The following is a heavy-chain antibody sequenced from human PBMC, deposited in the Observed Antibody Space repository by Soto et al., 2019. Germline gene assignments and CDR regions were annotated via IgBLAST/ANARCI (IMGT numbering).Heavy chain of an antibody. D-gene: IGHD6-19*01. CDR3: TTDGGVAGIWRSPYGMDV. Sequence: GGSLRLSCAASGFTFSNAWMNWVRQAPGKGLEWVGRIKSKTDGGTTDYAAPVKGRFTISRDDSKNTLYLQMNSLKTEDTAVYYCTTDGGVAGIWRSPYGMDVWGQGTTVTVSS. CDR2: IKSKTDGGTT. V-gene: IGHV3-15*07. CDR1: GFTFSNAW. J-gene: IGHJ6*02.